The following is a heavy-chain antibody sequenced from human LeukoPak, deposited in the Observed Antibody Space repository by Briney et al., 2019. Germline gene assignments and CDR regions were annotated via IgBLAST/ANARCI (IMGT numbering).Heavy chain of an antibody. CDR3: ARDQGIMFFDN. J-gene: IGHJ4*02. CDR1: GFTFNNYW. CDR2: IKQDGSET. V-gene: IGHV3-7*01. Sequence: GGSLRLSXAXSGFTFNNYWMSWVRQAPGKGLEYVANIKQDGSETYYVDSVKGRFTISRDNAKSSLYLQMNSLRVEDTAVYYCARDQGIMFFDNWGQGTLVTVSS. D-gene: IGHD2-21*01.